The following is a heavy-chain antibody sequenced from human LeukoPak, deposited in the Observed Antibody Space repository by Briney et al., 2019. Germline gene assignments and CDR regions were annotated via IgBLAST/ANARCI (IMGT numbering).Heavy chain of an antibody. CDR3: ARGGGHIAAADPKWFDP. V-gene: IGHV4-34*01. Sequence: PSETLSLTCAVYGGSFSGYYWSWIRQPPGKGLEWIGEINHSGSTNYNPSLKSRVTISVDTSKNQFSLKLSSVTAADTAVYYCARGGGHIAAADPKWFDPWGQGTLVTVSS. J-gene: IGHJ5*02. CDR2: INHSGST. D-gene: IGHD6-13*01. CDR1: GGSFSGYY.